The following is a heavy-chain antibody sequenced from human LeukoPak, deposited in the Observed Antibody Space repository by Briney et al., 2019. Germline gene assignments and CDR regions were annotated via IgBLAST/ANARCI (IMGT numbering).Heavy chain of an antibody. CDR3: ARAPDYDFWSGYYRWFDP. V-gene: IGHV4-59*11. CDR1: GGSISSHY. J-gene: IGHJ5*02. D-gene: IGHD3-3*01. CDR2: IYYSGST. Sequence: SETLSLTCTVSGGSISSHYWSWIRQPPGKGLEWIGYIYYSGSTNYNPCLKSRVTISVDTSKNQFSLKLSSVTAADTAVYYCARAPDYDFWSGYYRWFDPWGQGTLVTVSS.